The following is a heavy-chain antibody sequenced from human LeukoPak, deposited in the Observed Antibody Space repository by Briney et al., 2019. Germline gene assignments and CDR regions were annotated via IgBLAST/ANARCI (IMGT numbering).Heavy chain of an antibody. CDR1: GFTVSSNY. Sequence: GSLRLSCAASGFTVSSNYMSWIRQPPGKGLEWIAYISYSGSTNYNPSLKGRVTISVDTSKNQFSLNLSSVTAADTAVYYCARSLVRNWVDPWGQGTLVTVSS. CDR2: ISYSGST. D-gene: IGHD2-21*01. J-gene: IGHJ5*02. CDR3: ARSLVRNWVDP. V-gene: IGHV4-59*02.